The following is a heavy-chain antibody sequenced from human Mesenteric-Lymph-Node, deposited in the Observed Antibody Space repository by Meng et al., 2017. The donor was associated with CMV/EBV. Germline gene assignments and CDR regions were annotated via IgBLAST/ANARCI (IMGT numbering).Heavy chain of an antibody. Sequence: CSVSGDSLSSNNWWSWVRQAPGKGLESVGEIYHSGSSNQNPSLKGRVTTSLDKSKNQFSLKLIFVTAADTAVYYCARKSWSGGYFDYWGQGALVTVSS. CDR3: ARKSWSGGYFDY. V-gene: IGHV4-4*02. CDR2: IYHSGSS. D-gene: IGHD3-10*01. CDR1: GDSLSSNNW. J-gene: IGHJ4*02.